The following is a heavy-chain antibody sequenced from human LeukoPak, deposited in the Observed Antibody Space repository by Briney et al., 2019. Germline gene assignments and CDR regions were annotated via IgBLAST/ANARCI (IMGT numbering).Heavy chain of an antibody. J-gene: IGHJ4*02. D-gene: IGHD2-15*01. CDR3: ARDDGRGGGFDY. CDR2: INPSGGST. V-gene: IGHV1-46*01. Sequence: ASVKVSCKASGYTFTSYYVHWVRQAPGQGLEWMGIINPSGGSTGYAQKFQGRVTMTRDMSTSTVYMELSSLRSEDTAVYYCARDDGRGGGFDYWGQGTLVTVSS. CDR1: GYTFTSYY.